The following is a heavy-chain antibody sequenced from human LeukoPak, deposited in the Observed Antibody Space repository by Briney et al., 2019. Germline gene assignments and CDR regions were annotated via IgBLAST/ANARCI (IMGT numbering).Heavy chain of an antibody. CDR1: GGSISSYY. D-gene: IGHD6-19*01. CDR3: ARSYSSGWGSYFDY. J-gene: IGHJ4*02. CDR2: IYYSGST. V-gene: IGHV4-59*01. Sequence: SGALSLPCTVSGGSISSYYWSWIRPPPGKGLEWIGYIYYSGSTNYNPSLKRRVTISVDTSKNQFSLKLSSVTAADTAVYYCARSYSSGWGSYFDYWGQGTLVTVSS.